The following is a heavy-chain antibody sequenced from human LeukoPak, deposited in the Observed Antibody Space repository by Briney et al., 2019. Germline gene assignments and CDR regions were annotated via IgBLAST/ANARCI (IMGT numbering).Heavy chain of an antibody. CDR3: ARDASSSSWPSLLRTAEYFQH. J-gene: IGHJ1*01. Sequence: ASVKVSCKAFGYTFTGYWMHWVRQAPGQGPEWMGVINPSGGSTSYAQKFQGRVTMTRDMSTSTVYMELSSLRSEDTAVYYCARDASSSSWPSLLRTAEYFQHWGQGTLVTVSS. CDR2: INPSGGST. CDR1: GYTFTGYW. V-gene: IGHV1-46*01. D-gene: IGHD6-13*01.